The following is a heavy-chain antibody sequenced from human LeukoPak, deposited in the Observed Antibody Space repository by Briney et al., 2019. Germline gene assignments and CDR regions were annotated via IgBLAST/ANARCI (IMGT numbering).Heavy chain of an antibody. V-gene: IGHV4-61*09. CDR2: IHTSGST. D-gene: IGHD6-13*01. J-gene: IGHJ4*02. CDR1: GASISSTSYC. Sequence: PSETLSLTCTVSGASISSTSYCWGWIRQPAGKGLEWIGHIHTSGSTNYNPSLKSRVTISVDTSKNQFSLRLSSVTAADTAVYHCARVTGYMTEDYFDYWGQGTLITVSS. CDR3: ARVTGYMTEDYFDY.